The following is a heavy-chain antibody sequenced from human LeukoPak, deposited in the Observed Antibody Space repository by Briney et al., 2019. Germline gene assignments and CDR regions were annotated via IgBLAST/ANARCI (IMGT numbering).Heavy chain of an antibody. Sequence: GGSLRLSSAASGFTFSSYWMHWLRQAPGKGLVWVSRINSDGSSTSYADSVKGRFTISRDNAKNTLYLQMNSLRAEDTAVYYCARDQELYSSGYPFFDYWGQGTLVTVSS. V-gene: IGHV3-74*01. D-gene: IGHD6-19*01. CDR3: ARDQELYSSGYPFFDY. CDR2: INSDGSST. J-gene: IGHJ4*02. CDR1: GFTFSSYW.